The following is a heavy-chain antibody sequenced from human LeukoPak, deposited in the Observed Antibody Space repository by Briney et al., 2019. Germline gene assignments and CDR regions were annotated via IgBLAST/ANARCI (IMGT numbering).Heavy chain of an antibody. CDR3: ARVSWGSGSFDY. Sequence: PGGSLRLSCAASGFPFSNYWMHWVRQAPGKGLEWVANIKQDGSEKYYVDSVKGRFTISRDNAKNSLYLQMNSLRAEDTAVYYCARVSWGSGSFDYWGQGTLVTVSS. CDR2: IKQDGSEK. CDR1: GFPFSNYW. V-gene: IGHV3-7*01. D-gene: IGHD3-10*01. J-gene: IGHJ4*02.